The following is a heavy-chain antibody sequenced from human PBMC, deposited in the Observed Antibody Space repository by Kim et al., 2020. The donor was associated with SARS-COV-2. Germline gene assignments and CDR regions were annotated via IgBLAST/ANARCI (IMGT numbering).Heavy chain of an antibody. CDR1: GGSISSSSYY. CDR3: ARLIPIVLMVYAHPGWFDP. J-gene: IGHJ5*02. Sequence: SETLSLTCTVSGGSISSSSYYWGWIRQPPGKGLEWIGSIYYSGSTYYNPSLKSRVTISVDTSKNQFSLKLSSVTAADTAVYYCARLIPIVLMVYAHPGWFDPWGQGTLVTVSS. V-gene: IGHV4-39*01. CDR2: IYYSGST. D-gene: IGHD2-8*01.